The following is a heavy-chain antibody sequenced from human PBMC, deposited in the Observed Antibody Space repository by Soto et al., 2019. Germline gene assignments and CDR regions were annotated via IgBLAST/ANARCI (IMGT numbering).Heavy chain of an antibody. CDR3: APIYTATGGRFDD. J-gene: IGHJ4*02. V-gene: IGHV2-5*02. CDR1: GFSLSTSGMG. D-gene: IGHD2-8*02. CDR2: IFWDDDK. Sequence: ESGPTLVNPTQTLTLTCSFSGFSLSTSGMGVGWIRQPPEKALEWLALIFWDDDKRYNPSLKSRLTITKDTSENQVVLTLTNKDPVDTATYSCAPIYTATGGRFDDWGQGTRVTVSS.